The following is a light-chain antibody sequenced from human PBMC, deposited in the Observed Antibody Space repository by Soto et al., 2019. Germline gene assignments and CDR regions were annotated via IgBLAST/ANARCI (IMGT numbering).Light chain of an antibody. V-gene: IGLV2-11*01. J-gene: IGLJ1*01. Sequence: QSALTQPRSVSGSPGQSVTISCTGTSSDVGGYNYVSWYQQHPGKAPKLMIYDVSKRPSGVPDRFSGSKSGNTASLTISGLQAEDEADYYCCSYAGSYTFVVFGTGTKLTDL. CDR3: CSYAGSYTFVV. CDR2: DVS. CDR1: SSDVGGYNY.